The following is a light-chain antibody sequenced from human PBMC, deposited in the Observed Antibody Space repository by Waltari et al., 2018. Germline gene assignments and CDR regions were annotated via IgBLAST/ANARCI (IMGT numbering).Light chain of an antibody. CDR3: QQSYSTPRT. J-gene: IGKJ4*01. Sequence: DIVMTQSPDSLAVSLGERATINCRASQGISSTLAWYQQKLGKAPRLLIYDASSLQSGVPSRFSGSGSGTDFTLTISSLQPEDFATYYCQQSYSTPRTFGGGTKVEIK. V-gene: IGKV1-39*01. CDR1: QGISST. CDR2: DAS.